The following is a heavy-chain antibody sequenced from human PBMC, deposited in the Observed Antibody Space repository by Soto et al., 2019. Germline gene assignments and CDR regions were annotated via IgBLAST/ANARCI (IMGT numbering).Heavy chain of an antibody. CDR1: GGSISSGGYS. V-gene: IGHV4-30-2*01. CDR2: IYHSGST. CDR3: ASSHAGAHITAAVH. Sequence: SETLSLICAVSGGSISSGGYSWSWIRQPPGKGLEWIGYIYHSGSTYYNPSLKSRVTISVDRSKNHFSLKLSSVTAADTAVYYCASSHAGAHITAAVHWGQGTLVTVSS. J-gene: IGHJ4*02. D-gene: IGHD6-13*01.